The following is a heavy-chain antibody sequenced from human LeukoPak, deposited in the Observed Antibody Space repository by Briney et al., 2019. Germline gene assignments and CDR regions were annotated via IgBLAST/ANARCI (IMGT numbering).Heavy chain of an antibody. CDR3: ARHNRYYDILTGYSPYYYYYYMDV. Sequence: GESLKISCRGSGYSFTSYWIGWVRQMPGKGLEWMGIIYPGDSDTRYSPSFQRQVTISADKSISTAYLQWSSLKASDTAMYYCARHNRYYDILTGYSPYYYYYYMDVWGKGTTVTVSS. D-gene: IGHD3-9*01. CDR1: GYSFTSYW. CDR2: IYPGDSDT. V-gene: IGHV5-51*01. J-gene: IGHJ6*03.